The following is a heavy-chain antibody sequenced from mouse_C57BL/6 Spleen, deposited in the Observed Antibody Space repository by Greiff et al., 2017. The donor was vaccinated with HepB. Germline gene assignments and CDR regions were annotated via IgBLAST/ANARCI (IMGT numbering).Heavy chain of an antibody. CDR2: IDPSDSYT. V-gene: IGHV1-59*01. J-gene: IGHJ3*01. CDR3: ARSGSSSWFAY. Sequence: VQLQQPGAELVRPGTSVKLSCKASGYTFTSYWMHWVKQRPGQGLEWIGVIDPSDSYTNYNQKFKGKATLTVDTSSSTAYMTLSSLTSEDSAVYYCARSGSSSWFAYWGQGTLVTVSA. D-gene: IGHD1-1*01. CDR1: GYTFTSYW.